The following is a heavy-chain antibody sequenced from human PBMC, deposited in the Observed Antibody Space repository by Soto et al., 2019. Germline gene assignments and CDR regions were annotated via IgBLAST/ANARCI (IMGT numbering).Heavy chain of an antibody. CDR2: IWYDGSNQ. D-gene: IGHD3-10*01. Sequence: LRLSCAPSGFTFSTYGMHWVRQAPGKGLEWVAVIWYDGSNQYYADSVKGRFTISRDNSKNVLYLQMNSLRAEDTAVYYCAKDRKYYYGSGSSYFDYWGQGTLVTVSS. CDR1: GFTFSTYG. V-gene: IGHV3-33*06. J-gene: IGHJ4*02. CDR3: AKDRKYYYGSGSSYFDY.